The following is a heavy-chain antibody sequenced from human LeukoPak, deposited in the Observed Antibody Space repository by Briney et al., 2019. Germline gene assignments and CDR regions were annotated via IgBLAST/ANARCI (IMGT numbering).Heavy chain of an antibody. CDR3: ATGAGYYDSSGYYFDY. CDR2: FDPEDGET. V-gene: IGHV1-24*01. J-gene: IGHJ4*02. CDR1: GYTLTELS. Sequence: ASVKVSCKVSGYTLTELSMHWVRQAPGKGLEWMGGFDPEDGETIYARKFQGRVTMTEGTSTDTAYMELSSLRPEDTAVYYCATGAGYYDSSGYYFDYWGQGTLVTVPS. D-gene: IGHD3-22*01.